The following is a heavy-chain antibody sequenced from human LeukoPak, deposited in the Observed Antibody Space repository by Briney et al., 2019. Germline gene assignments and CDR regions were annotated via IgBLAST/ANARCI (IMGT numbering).Heavy chain of an antibody. D-gene: IGHD1-20*01. V-gene: IGHV1-69*01. CDR1: GGTFSSYA. CDR3: ARVTGVYNWNQDFDY. CDR2: IIPIFGTA. J-gene: IGHJ4*02. Sequence: GGSVKVSCKASGGTFSSYAISWVRQAPGQGLEWMGGIIPIFGTANYAQKFQGRVTITADESTSTAYMELSSLRSEDTAVYYCARVTGVYNWNQDFDYWGQGTLVTVSS.